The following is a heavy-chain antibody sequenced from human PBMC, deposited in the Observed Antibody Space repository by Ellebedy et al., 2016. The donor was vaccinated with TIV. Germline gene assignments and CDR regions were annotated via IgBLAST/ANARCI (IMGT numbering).Heavy chain of an antibody. CDR1: GFTFSSYG. D-gene: IGHD6-6*01. CDR2: IWYDGSNK. Sequence: PGGSLRLSCAASGFTFSSYGMHWVRQAPGKGLEWVAVIWYDGSNKYYADSVKGRFTISRDNSKNTLYLQMNSLRAEDTAVYYCASSVFSSSSPGVVWGQGTMVTVSS. V-gene: IGHV3-33*01. J-gene: IGHJ3*01. CDR3: ASSVFSSSSPGVV.